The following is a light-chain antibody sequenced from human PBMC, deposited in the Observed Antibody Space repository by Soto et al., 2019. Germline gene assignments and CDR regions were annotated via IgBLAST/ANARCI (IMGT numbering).Light chain of an antibody. V-gene: IGKV1-5*03. CDR3: QYYNDYCWT. CDR2: KTS. J-gene: IGKJ1*01. CDR1: QTISSW. Sequence: DIQLTQSPSTLSASVGDRVTITCRASQTISSWLAWYQQKPGKAPNLLIYKTSNLDSGVPSRFSGSGSGTEFPLTISSLQPDDGATYYCQYYNDYCWTFGQGTKVEIK.